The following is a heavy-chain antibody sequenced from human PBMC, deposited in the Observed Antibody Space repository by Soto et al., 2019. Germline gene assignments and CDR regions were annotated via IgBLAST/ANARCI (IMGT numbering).Heavy chain of an antibody. V-gene: IGHV3-30*18. Sequence: GGSLRLSCVASGFSFSSHGMHWVRQAPGKGLEWVAVISYDESEEYYADSVKGRFTISRDNSKKTLYLQMSSLRAEDTAAYYCAKGVLGSYSNAGFDIWGQGTMVTVSS. D-gene: IGHD1-26*01. CDR3: AKGVLGSYSNAGFDI. CDR2: ISYDESEE. J-gene: IGHJ3*02. CDR1: GFSFSSHG.